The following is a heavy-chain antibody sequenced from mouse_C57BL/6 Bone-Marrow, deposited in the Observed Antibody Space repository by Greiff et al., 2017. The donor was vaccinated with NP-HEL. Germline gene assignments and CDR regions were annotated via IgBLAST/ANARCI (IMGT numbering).Heavy chain of an antibody. D-gene: IGHD1-1*02. CDR3: TTRGGSYEYYFDY. CDR1: GFNIQDDY. CDR2: IAPENGDT. J-gene: IGHJ2*01. Sequence: VQLQQSGAELVRPGASVKLSCTASGFNIQDDYLHWVKQRPEQGLEWIGWIAPENGDTEYDSKFQGKATITADTSSNKAYLQLSRLTSEDTAVYYCTTRGGSYEYYFDYWGQGTTLTVSS. V-gene: IGHV14-4*01.